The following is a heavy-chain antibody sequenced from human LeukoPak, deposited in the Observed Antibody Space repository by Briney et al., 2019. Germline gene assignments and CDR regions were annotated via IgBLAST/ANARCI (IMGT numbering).Heavy chain of an antibody. CDR1: GFTFSSYA. CDR3: ARPSGYCSSGSCFPFDC. Sequence: GGSLRLSCAASGFTFSSYAMSWVRQAPGKGLEWVSADSGSGGSTYHADSVKGRFTISRDNSKNTLYLQMNSLRAEDTAVYYCARPSGYCSSGSCFPFDCWGQGTLVTVSS. D-gene: IGHD2-15*01. J-gene: IGHJ4*02. CDR2: DSGSGGST. V-gene: IGHV3-23*01.